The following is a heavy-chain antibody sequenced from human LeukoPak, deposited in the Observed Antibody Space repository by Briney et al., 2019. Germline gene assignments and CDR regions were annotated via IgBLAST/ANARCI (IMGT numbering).Heavy chain of an antibody. CDR3: AKGHELTPWGMDV. CDR1: GFTFSSYG. V-gene: IGHV3-30*18. CDR2: ISYDGSNK. D-gene: IGHD3-9*01. J-gene: IGHJ6*02. Sequence: GRFLRLSCAASGFTFSSYGMHWVRQAPGNGLEWVAVISYDGSNKYYADSVKGRFTISRDNSKNTLYLQMNSLRAEDTAVYYCAKGHELTPWGMDVWGQGTTVTVSS.